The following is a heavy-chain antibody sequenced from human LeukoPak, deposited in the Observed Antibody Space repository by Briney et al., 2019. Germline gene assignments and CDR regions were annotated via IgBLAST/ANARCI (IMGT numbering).Heavy chain of an antibody. CDR1: GYTFTNYG. CDR2: ISAYNGNT. CDR3: ARDINYYYDSSGYYDYFDY. V-gene: IGHV1-18*01. D-gene: IGHD3-22*01. Sequence: ASVKVSCKASGYTFTNYGVSWVRQAPGQGLEWMGWISAYNGNTKYAQKLQGRVTMTTDTSTRTAYMELRSLRSDDTAVYYCARDINYYYDSSGYYDYFDYWGQGTLVTVSS. J-gene: IGHJ4*02.